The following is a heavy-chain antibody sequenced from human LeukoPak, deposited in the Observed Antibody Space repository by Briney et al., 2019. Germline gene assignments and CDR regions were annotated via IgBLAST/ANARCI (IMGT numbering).Heavy chain of an antibody. V-gene: IGHV3-30*04. CDR3: ARDSPLYTVTTRFDD. J-gene: IGHJ4*02. D-gene: IGHD4-17*01. CDR2: ISYDGSNK. CDR1: GFTFSSYA. Sequence: GGSLRLSCAASGFTFSSYAMHWVRQAPGKGLEWVAVISYDGSNKYYADSVKGRFTISRDNSKNTLYLQMNSLRAEDTAVYYCARDSPLYTVTTRFDDWGQGTLVTVSS.